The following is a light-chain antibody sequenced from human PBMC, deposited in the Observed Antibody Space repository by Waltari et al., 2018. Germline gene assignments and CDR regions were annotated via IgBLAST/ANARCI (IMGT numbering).Light chain of an antibody. CDR3: RQYDSYPVT. CDR1: QSISDS. V-gene: IGKV1-5*03. CDR2: KAS. Sequence: DIQMTQSPSTLSASVGDRITITCRASQSISDSLAWYQKRPGKAPNLLIYKASSLESGVPSRFSGSGSGTEFTLTISSLQPDDFATYYCRQYDSYPVTFGQGTRLEIK. J-gene: IGKJ5*01.